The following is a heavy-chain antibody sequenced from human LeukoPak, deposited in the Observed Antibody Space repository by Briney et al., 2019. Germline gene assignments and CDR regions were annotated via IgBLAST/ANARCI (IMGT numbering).Heavy chain of an antibody. CDR3: ARPRRSSWYVDYYYYGMDV. J-gene: IGHJ6*02. CDR2: INHSGST. Sequence: SETLSLTCAVYGGSFSGYYWSWIRQPPGKGLEWIGEINHSGSTNYNPSLKSRVTISVDTSKNQFSLKLSSVTAADTAVYYCARPRRSSWYVDYYYYGMDVWGQGTTVTVSS. D-gene: IGHD6-13*01. CDR1: GGSFSGYY. V-gene: IGHV4-34*01.